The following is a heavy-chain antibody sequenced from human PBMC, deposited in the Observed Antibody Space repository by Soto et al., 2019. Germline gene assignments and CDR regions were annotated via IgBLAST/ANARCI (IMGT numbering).Heavy chain of an antibody. Sequence: QLQLVQSGAEVKKTGSTVTVSCKALGNTFTYRYLHWVRQAPGQALEWMGWITPFSGDVHYAQKFQERVTITRVRFINTAYMRMSSLGSEDAAMYYCASGGAGSGPFTWELPDHWGQGTLVTVSA. V-gene: IGHV1-45*02. CDR3: ASGGAGSGPFTWELPDH. J-gene: IGHJ4*02. CDR2: ITPFSGDV. CDR1: GNTFTYRY. D-gene: IGHD1-26*01.